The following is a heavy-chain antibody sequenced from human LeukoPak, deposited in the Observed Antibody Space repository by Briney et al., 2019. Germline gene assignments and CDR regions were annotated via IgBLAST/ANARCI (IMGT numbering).Heavy chain of an antibody. Sequence: PGGSLRLSCAASGFTFSSYAMSWVRQAPGKGLEWVSAISGSGGSTYYADSVKGRFTISRDNSKNTLYLQMNSLRAEDTAVYYCAKRRMVRGVSERYYFDYWGQGTLVTVSS. CDR1: GFTFSSYA. CDR2: ISGSGGST. V-gene: IGHV3-23*01. J-gene: IGHJ4*02. CDR3: AKRRMVRGVSERYYFDY. D-gene: IGHD3-10*01.